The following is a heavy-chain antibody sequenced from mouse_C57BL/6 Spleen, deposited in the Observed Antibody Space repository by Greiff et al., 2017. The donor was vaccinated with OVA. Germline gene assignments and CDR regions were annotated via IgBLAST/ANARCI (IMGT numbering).Heavy chain of an antibody. CDR2: IYPGSGST. J-gene: IGHJ2*01. CDR3: ARGDYDGDYFDY. D-gene: IGHD2-4*01. Sequence: QVQLQQSGAELVKPGASVKMSCKASGYTFTSYWITWVKQRPGQGLEWIGDIYPGSGSTNYNEKFKSKATLTVDTSSSTAYMQLSSLTSEDSAVDDCARGDYDGDYFDYWGQGTTLTVSS. CDR1: GYTFTSYW. V-gene: IGHV1-55*01.